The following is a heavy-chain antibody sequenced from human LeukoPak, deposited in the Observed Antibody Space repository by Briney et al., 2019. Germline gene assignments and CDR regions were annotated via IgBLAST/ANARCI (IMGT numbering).Heavy chain of an antibody. CDR2: IYYSGST. CDR3: ARVVYDLPHIADY. D-gene: IGHD5/OR15-5a*01. CDR1: GGSISSGGYY. Sequence: SQTLSLTCTVSGGSISSGGYYWSWIRQHPGKGLEWIGYIYYSGSTYYNPSLKSRVTISVETSKNQFSLKLSSVTAADTAVYYCARVVYDLPHIADYWGQGTLVTVSS. J-gene: IGHJ4*02. V-gene: IGHV4-31*03.